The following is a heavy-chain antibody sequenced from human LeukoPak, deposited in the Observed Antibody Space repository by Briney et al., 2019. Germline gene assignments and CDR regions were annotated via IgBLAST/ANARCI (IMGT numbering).Heavy chain of an antibody. CDR3: ARAYGSGSYTLLFFDY. CDR2: INPSGGST. J-gene: IGHJ4*02. D-gene: IGHD3-10*01. CDR1: GYTFTSYY. Sequence: ASVKVSFKASGYTFTSYYMHWVRQAPGQGLEWMGLINPSGGSTSYAQKFQGRVTMTRDTSTSTVYMELSSLRSEDTAVYYCARAYGSGSYTLLFFDYWGQGTLVTVSS. V-gene: IGHV1-46*01.